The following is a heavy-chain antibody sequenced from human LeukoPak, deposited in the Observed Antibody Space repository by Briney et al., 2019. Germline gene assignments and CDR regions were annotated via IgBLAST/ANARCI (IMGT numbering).Heavy chain of an antibody. CDR1: GFTFYDYA. CDR2: ISWNSGSI. Sequence: PGGSLRLSFAASGFTFYDYAMHWVRPAPGKGLEWVSVISWNSGSIGYADSVKGRFTISRDNAKNSLYLQMNSLRAEDTALYYCAKAATPRGMGPDAFDIWGQGTMVTVSS. J-gene: IGHJ3*02. D-gene: IGHD1-26*01. V-gene: IGHV3-9*01. CDR3: AKAATPRGMGPDAFDI.